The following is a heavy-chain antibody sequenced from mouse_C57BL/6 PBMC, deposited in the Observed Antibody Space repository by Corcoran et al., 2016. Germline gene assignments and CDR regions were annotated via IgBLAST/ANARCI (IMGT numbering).Heavy chain of an antibody. V-gene: IGHV1-18*01. CDR2: INPNNGGT. CDR1: GYTFTDYN. Sequence: EVQLQQSGPELVKPGASVKIPCKASGYTFTDYNMDWVKQSHGKSLEWIGDINPNNGGTIYNQKFKGKATLTVDKSSSTAYMELRSLTSEDTAVYYCARSLYDYHYYAMDYWGQGTSVTVSS. D-gene: IGHD2-4*01. J-gene: IGHJ4*01. CDR3: ARSLYDYHYYAMDY.